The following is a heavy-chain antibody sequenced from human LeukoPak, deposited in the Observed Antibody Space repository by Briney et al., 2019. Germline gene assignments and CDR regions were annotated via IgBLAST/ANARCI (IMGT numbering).Heavy chain of an antibody. J-gene: IGHJ6*02. Sequence: SETLSLTCTVSGGSVSSGDYYWSWIRQPPGKGLEWIGYINYSGSTNYNPSLKSRLTISLDTSKNQFSLKLSSVTAADTAVYYCARDPYSSSWVRAHYHYYGMDVWGQGTTVTVSS. CDR3: ARDPYSSSWVRAHYHYYGMDV. CDR2: INYSGST. D-gene: IGHD6-13*01. CDR1: GGSVSSGDYY. V-gene: IGHV4-61*08.